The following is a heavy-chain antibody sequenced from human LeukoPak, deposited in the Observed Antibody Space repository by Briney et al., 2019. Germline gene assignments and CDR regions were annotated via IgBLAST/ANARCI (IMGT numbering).Heavy chain of an antibody. V-gene: IGHV3-21*01. Sequence: GGSLRPSCAASGFTFSSYSMIWVRQAPGKGLEWVSAIISSSSYIYYTDSVKGRFTISRDNAKNSLYLQMNSLRAEDTAVYYCAREADYYVSRIEIWFDPWGQGTLVTVSS. CDR2: IISSSSYI. J-gene: IGHJ5*02. CDR1: GFTFSSYS. CDR3: AREADYYVSRIEIWFDP. D-gene: IGHD3-10*01.